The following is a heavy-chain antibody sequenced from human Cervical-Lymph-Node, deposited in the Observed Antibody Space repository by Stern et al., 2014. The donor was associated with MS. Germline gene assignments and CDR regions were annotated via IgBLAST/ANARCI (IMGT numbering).Heavy chain of an antibody. CDR3: ARGEGTTYEYYYGLDV. J-gene: IGHJ6*02. CDR2: ISTSGRS. Sequence: VQLQESGPGLLKPSQTLSLTCTVSGDSILNGGFYWNWIRQHPGMRLEWIGYISTSGRSSYNPSLKSRIAISLDTSKSQFSLNLRSVSVADTAVYYCARGEGTTYEYYYGLDVWGQGTTVTVSS. V-gene: IGHV4-31*03. D-gene: IGHD1-26*01. CDR1: GDSILNGGFY.